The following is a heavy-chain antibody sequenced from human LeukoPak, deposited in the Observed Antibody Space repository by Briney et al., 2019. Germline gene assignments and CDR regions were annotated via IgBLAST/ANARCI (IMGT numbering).Heavy chain of an antibody. CDR3: ARRAVVGSPARADNWFDP. CDR1: GASISTYN. D-gene: IGHD2-2*01. Sequence: SETLSLTCTVSGASISTYNWNWIRQPPGKGLEWLGCLFSSGSTNYNPSLKSRVTISLDTSNNQFSRNLSSVTAADTAVYYCARRAVVGSPARADNWFDPWGQGTLVTVSS. CDR2: LFSSGST. V-gene: IGHV4-59*08. J-gene: IGHJ5*02.